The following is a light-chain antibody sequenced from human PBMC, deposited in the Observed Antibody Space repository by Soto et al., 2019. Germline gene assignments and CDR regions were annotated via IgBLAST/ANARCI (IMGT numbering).Light chain of an antibody. V-gene: IGKV3-15*01. Sequence: EIVMTQSPATLSVSPGERATLSCRASQSMYNNLAWYQQKPGQAPRLLIYFASTRATGIPARFSGSGSGTEFTLTISSPQSEDFAVYYCQQYNNWPLTFGGGTKVEI. CDR3: QQYNNWPLT. CDR1: QSMYNN. J-gene: IGKJ4*01. CDR2: FAS.